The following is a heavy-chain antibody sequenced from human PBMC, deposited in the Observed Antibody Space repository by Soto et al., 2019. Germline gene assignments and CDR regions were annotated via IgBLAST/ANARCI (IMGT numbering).Heavy chain of an antibody. J-gene: IGHJ5*02. D-gene: IGHD2-15*01. CDR2: IIPIFGTA. V-gene: IGHV1-69*01. CDR1: GGTFSSYA. Sequence: QVQLVQSGAEVKKPGSSVKVSCKASGGTFSSYAISWVRQAPGQGLEWMGGIIPIFGTANYAQKFQGRVTITADESTITAYMELGRVRSDCTAVYYCARGDCSGGSCLLGFDPWGQGTLVTVSS. CDR3: ARGDCSGGSCLLGFDP.